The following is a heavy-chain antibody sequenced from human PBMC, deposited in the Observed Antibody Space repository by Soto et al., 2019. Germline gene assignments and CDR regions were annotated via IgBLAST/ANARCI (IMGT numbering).Heavy chain of an antibody. J-gene: IGHJ6*03. Sequence: PSQTLSLTCAISGDSVSSNSAAWNWIRQSPSRGLEWLGRTYYRSKWYNDYAVSVKSRITINPDTSKNQFSLQLNSVTPEDTAVYYCARGVAARPYYYYYYMDVWGKGTTVTVYS. CDR2: TYYRSKWYN. CDR1: GDSVSSNSAA. V-gene: IGHV6-1*01. CDR3: ARGVAARPYYYYYYMDV. D-gene: IGHD6-6*01.